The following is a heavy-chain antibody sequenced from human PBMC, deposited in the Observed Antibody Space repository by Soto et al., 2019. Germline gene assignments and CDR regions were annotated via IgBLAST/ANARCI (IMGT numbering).Heavy chain of an antibody. CDR1: GYTFTSYD. CDR3: ARGHRGYSNHLLAHYYMDV. V-gene: IGHV1-8*01. Sequence: QVQLVQSGAEVKKHGASVTVSCKASGYTFTSYDINWVRQATGQGLEWMGWMNPNSGNTGYAPKFQGRVTITRNTSISTAYMALSSLRSEVTTVYYCARGHRGYSNHLLAHYYMDVWGKATTVTVSS. J-gene: IGHJ6*03. CDR2: MNPNSGNT. D-gene: IGHD4-4*01.